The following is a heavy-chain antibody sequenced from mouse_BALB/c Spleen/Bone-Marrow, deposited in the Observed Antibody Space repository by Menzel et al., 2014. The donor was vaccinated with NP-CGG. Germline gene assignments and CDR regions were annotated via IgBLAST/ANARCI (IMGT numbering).Heavy chain of an antibody. CDR2: INPSNGGT. V-gene: IGHV1S81*02. CDR3: TRGDDYDEEFAY. D-gene: IGHD2-4*01. Sequence: QVQLQQSGAELVRPGASVKLSCKASGYTFTSYYMYWVKQRPGQGLEWIGGINPSNGGTNFNEEFKSKATLTVDKSSSTACMQLSSLTSEDSAVYYCTRGDDYDEEFAYWGQGTLVTVAA. J-gene: IGHJ3*01. CDR1: GYTFTSYY.